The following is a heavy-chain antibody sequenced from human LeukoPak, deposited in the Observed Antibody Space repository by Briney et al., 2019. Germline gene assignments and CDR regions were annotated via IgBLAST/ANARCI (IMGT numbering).Heavy chain of an antibody. V-gene: IGHV4-39*07. CDR1: DDSISSISFY. CDR2: IYYGGTT. Sequence: SETLSLTCTVSDDSISSISFYWGWIRQPPGKGLEWIGSIYYGGTTYYNPSPESRVTMSLDTSKKQFSLRLRSVTAADTAVYYCVAYTSSLRWFDPWGQGTLVIVSS. J-gene: IGHJ5*02. CDR3: VAYTSSLRWFDP. D-gene: IGHD6-13*01.